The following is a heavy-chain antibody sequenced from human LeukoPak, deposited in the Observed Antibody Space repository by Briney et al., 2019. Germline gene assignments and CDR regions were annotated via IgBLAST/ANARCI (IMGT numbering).Heavy chain of an antibody. J-gene: IGHJ6*03. V-gene: IGHV3-53*01. D-gene: IGHD3-3*01. CDR2: IYNGGST. Sequence: GGSLRLSCAASGFTVSSQFMNWVRQAPGKGLEWVAVIYNGGSTSYSDSVKGRFTISRDNSKNTLYLQMNSLRVEDTAVYYCAKIGRKYDFWTGFYEEEVDYMDVWGKGTTVTVSS. CDR1: GFTVSSQF. CDR3: AKIGRKYDFWTGFYEEEVDYMDV.